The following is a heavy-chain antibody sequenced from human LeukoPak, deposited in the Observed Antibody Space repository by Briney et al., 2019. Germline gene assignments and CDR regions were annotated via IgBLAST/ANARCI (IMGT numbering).Heavy chain of an antibody. D-gene: IGHD6-13*01. Sequence: GGSLRLSCAASGFTFSSYEMNWVRQAPGKGLEWVSYISSSGSTIHYADSVKGRFTISRDNAKNSLYLQMNSLRAEDTAVYYCARDHDEQHIYYYYGMDVWGKGTTVTVSS. CDR3: ARDHDEQHIYYYYGMDV. CDR2: ISSSGSTI. J-gene: IGHJ6*04. V-gene: IGHV3-48*03. CDR1: GFTFSSYE.